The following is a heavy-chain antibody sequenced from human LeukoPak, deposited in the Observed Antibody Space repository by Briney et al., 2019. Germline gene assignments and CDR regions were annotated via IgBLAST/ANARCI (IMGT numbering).Heavy chain of an antibody. CDR3: ARDRSRYCSGGSCSRFDY. CDR1: GFTFSSXX. D-gene: IGHD2-15*01. J-gene: IGHJ4*02. CDR2: XXXXGSEK. Sequence: GGSLRLSCAASGFTFSSXXXXXVRQAPGKGLEXXAXXXXXGSEKYYVDSVKGRSTISRDNAKNSLYLQMNSLRAEDTAVYYCARDRSRYCSGGSCSRFDYWGQGTLVTVSS. V-gene: IGHV3-7*04.